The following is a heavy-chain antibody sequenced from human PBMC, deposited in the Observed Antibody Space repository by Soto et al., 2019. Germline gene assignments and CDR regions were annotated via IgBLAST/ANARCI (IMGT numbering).Heavy chain of an antibody. CDR2: VYYTGST. V-gene: IGHV4-30-4*01. Sequence: SETLSLTCTVSGASIRSTDYYWSWIRQAPGKGLEWIGCVYYTGSTYYNPSLMSRLTISVDTSKNQFSLKLTSVTAAETAVYYCVRTARQGAVAPHWFDRWGQGTQVTVS. CDR3: VRTARQGAVAPHWFDR. D-gene: IGHD2-21*02. J-gene: IGHJ5*02. CDR1: GASIRSTDYY.